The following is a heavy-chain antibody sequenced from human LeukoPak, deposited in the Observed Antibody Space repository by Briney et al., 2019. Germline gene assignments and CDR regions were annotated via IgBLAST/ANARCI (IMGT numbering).Heavy chain of an antibody. V-gene: IGHV4-39*01. CDR2: IYYTGTT. Sequence: SETLSLTCTVSGGSIDSSSYYWGWIRQPPGKGLEWIGSIYYTGTTYYNPSLKSRVTISVDTSRNQFSLKLTSMTAADTAVYSCPRFDSGHYFVWGQGTLSPSPQ. D-gene: IGHD4-17*01. J-gene: IGHJ4*02. CDR1: GGSIDSSSYY. CDR3: PRFDSGHYFV.